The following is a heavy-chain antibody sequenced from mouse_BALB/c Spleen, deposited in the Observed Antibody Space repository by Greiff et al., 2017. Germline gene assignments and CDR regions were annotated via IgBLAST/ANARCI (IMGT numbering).Heavy chain of an antibody. CDR2: ISYSGST. J-gene: IGHJ3*01. Sequence: EVKLMESGPSLVKPSQSLSLSCSVTGDSITSGYWNWIRKFPGNKLEYMGYISYSGSTYYYPSLKSRISITRDTSKNQYYPQLNSVTTEDTATSYGARSPYCGSSYGWFAYWGQGTLVTVSA. CDR1: GDSITSGY. V-gene: IGHV3-8*02. CDR3: ARSPYCGSSYGWFAY. D-gene: IGHD1-1*01.